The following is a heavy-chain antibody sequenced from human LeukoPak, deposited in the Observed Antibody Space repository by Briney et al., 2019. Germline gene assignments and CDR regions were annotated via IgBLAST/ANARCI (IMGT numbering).Heavy chain of an antibody. Sequence: PSETLSLTCTVSGGSISSYSWSWIRQPPGRGLEWIGNISDSGSTKYNPSLKSRLTMSVDTSKNQFSLRLASVTAADTAIYYCARGGDWSAVALHYWGQGTLVTVSS. CDR1: GGSISSYS. J-gene: IGHJ4*02. CDR2: ISDSGST. V-gene: IGHV4-59*01. CDR3: ARGGDWSAVALHY. D-gene: IGHD2-21*02.